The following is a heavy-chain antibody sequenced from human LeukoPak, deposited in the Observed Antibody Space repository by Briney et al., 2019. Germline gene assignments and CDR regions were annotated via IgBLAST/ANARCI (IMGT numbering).Heavy chain of an antibody. CDR1: GGTFSSYA. D-gene: IGHD2-15*01. CDR3: ARENRYCRGGSCYSAASDDAFDI. Sequence: SVKVSCKASGGTFSSYAISWVRQAPGQGLEWMGGIIPIFGTANYAQKLQGRVTMTTDTSTSTVYMELRSLRSDDTAVYYCARENRYCRGGSCYSAASDDAFDIWGQGTMVTVSS. V-gene: IGHV1-69*05. J-gene: IGHJ3*02. CDR2: IIPIFGTA.